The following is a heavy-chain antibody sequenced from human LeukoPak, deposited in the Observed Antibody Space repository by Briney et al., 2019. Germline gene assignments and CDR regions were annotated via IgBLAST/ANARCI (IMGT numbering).Heavy chain of an antibody. CDR2: ISWNSGSI. CDR3: ARSSERKYYSDY. CDR1: GFTFDDYA. V-gene: IGHV3-9*01. Sequence: GGSLRLSCAASGFTFDDYAMHWVRQAPGKGLEWVSGISWNSGSIGYADSVKGRFTISRGNSKNTLYLQMNSLRAEDTAVYYCARSSERKYYSDYWGQGTLVTVSS. J-gene: IGHJ4*02. D-gene: IGHD3-22*01.